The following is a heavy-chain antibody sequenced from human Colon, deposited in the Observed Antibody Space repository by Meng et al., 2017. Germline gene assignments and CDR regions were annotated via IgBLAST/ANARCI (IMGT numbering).Heavy chain of an antibody. J-gene: IGHJ4*02. CDR2: ISYDGSNK. D-gene: IGHD1-26*01. CDR3: VGSYFDY. Sequence: GGSLRLSCAASGFTFSSYAMHWVRQAPGKGLEWVAVISYDGSNKYYADSVKGRFTISRDNSKNTLYLQMNSLRAEDTAVYYCVGSYFDYWAREPWSPSPQ. CDR1: GFTFSSYA. V-gene: IGHV3-30*01.